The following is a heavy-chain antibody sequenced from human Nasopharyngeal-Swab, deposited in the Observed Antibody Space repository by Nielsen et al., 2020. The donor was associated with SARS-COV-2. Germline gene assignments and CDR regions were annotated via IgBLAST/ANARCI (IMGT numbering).Heavy chain of an antibody. V-gene: IGHV3-23*01. J-gene: IGHJ6*03. Sequence: GGSLRLSCAASGFTFSRFGMGWVRQAPGKGLEWVSAISASGVTTYYADSVKGRFTISRDNSKSTLYLQMNSPRAEDTAAYYCAKDLNSNFLNYMDVWGKGTTVSVSS. CDR3: AKDLNSNFLNYMDV. CDR2: ISASGVTT. CDR1: GFTFSRFG. D-gene: IGHD4-11*01.